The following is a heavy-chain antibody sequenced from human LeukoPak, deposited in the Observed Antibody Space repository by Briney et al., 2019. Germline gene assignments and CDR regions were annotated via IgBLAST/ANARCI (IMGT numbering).Heavy chain of an antibody. CDR3: VRHGGSYFIY. D-gene: IGHD1-26*01. Sequence: SETLSLTCTVSGGSISGYYWSWIRQPPGKALEWIGYIHSSGNTVYNPSLKGRVTIAVDASKNQFSLKLSSVTAVDTAIYYCVRHGGSYFIYWGQGTLVTVSS. CDR1: GGSISGYY. V-gene: IGHV4-59*08. CDR2: IHSSGNT. J-gene: IGHJ4*02.